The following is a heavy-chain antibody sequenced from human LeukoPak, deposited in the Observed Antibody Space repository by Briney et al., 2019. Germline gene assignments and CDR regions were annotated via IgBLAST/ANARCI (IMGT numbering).Heavy chain of an antibody. CDR1: GGSISSGGYY. D-gene: IGHD5-12*01. J-gene: IGHJ5*02. CDR2: IYYSGST. Sequence: SQTLSLTCTVSGGSISSGGYYWSWLRQHPGKGREWIGSIYYSGSTYYNPSLKSRVTISVDTSKNQFSLKLSSVTAADTAVYYCARADSLIRFSGNWFDPWGQGTLVTVSS. V-gene: IGHV4-39*07. CDR3: ARADSLIRFSGNWFDP.